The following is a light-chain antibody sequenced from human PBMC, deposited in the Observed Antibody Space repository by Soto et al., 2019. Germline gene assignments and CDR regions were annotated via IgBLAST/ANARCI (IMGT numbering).Light chain of an antibody. V-gene: IGKV4-1*01. J-gene: IGKJ4*01. CDR3: QQFFTTPLT. Sequence: DIVMTQSPESLAVSLGERVTISCKSSQSVLYNSNNKNYLAWYQQKAGQPPKLLIYWASTRESGVPDRFSGSGSRTDFTLTISSLQAEDVAIYYCQQFFTTPLTFGGGTKVEIK. CDR1: QSVLYNSNNKNY. CDR2: WAS.